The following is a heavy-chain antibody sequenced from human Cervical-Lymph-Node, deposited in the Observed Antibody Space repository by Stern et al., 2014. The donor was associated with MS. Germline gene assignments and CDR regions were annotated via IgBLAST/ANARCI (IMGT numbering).Heavy chain of an antibody. V-gene: IGHV3-9*01. CDR1: GFTFDDYA. J-gene: IGHJ4*02. D-gene: IGHD1-26*01. CDR3: ARSKVIVGAPFDY. CDR2: ISWNSGRI. Sequence: EVQLVESGGGLVQPGRSLRLSCAASGFTFDDYAMHWVRQAPGKGLEWVSRISWNSGRIGYADSVKGRFTISRDNAKNSLYLQMNSLRAEDTAFYYCARSKVIVGAPFDYWGQGTLVTVS.